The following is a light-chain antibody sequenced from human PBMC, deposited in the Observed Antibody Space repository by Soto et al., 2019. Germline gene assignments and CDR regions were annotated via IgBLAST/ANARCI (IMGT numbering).Light chain of an antibody. J-gene: IGKJ3*01. CDR1: QDIRTS. V-gene: IGKV1-33*01. Sequence: DIQMTQSPSSLSASVGARVSITCQASQDIRTSLSWFQQKPGRAPKLLIYGASYLETGVPSRFRGSGSGTDFTFIINSLQPEDIATYYCQHYHNLPPFTFGPGTRVDVK. CDR3: QHYHNLPPFT. CDR2: GAS.